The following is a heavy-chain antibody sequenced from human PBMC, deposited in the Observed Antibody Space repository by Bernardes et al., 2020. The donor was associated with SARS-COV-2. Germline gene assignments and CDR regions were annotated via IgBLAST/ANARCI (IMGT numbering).Heavy chain of an antibody. J-gene: IGHJ3*02. D-gene: IGHD1-26*01. CDR2: IIPLFGTT. V-gene: IGHV1-69*13. CDR1: GHNFTSYA. Sequence: SVKVSCKPSGHNFTSYAVIWVRQAPGQGLECMGGIIPLFGTTNYAQNFQGRVTIAADESTSTVYMELSSLRSEDTAMYYWARSGTYPDAFDIWGQGTMVTVSS. CDR3: ARSGTYPDAFDI.